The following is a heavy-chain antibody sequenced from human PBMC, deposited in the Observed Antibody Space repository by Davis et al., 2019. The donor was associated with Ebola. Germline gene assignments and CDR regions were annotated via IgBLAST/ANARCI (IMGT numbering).Heavy chain of an antibody. V-gene: IGHV1-2*02. Sequence: ASVKVSCKASGYTFSAYLMHWVRQAPGQGLEWMGWINPNNGTTNYTQTFQGRVTMTRDTSTDTAYMELDSLTSDGTAVYYCSRGLGGFWGQGTLVTVSS. D-gene: IGHD3-16*01. CDR2: INPNNGTT. CDR1: GYTFSAYL. CDR3: SRGLGGF. J-gene: IGHJ4*02.